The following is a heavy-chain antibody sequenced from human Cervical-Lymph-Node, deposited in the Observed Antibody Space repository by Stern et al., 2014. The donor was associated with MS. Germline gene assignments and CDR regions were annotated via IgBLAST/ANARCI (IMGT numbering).Heavy chain of an antibody. CDR1: GFTFSSYC. CDR3: AKDRERQNYYYGMDV. Sequence: VQLLQSGGDVVQPGRPLRLSCAASGFTFSSYCMHWVRQAPGNGLELVALISLNGSYKYYADAVKGRFTRSRDNSKNTLYLELNSLRAEDTAVYYCAKDRERQNYYYGMDVWGQGTTVTVSS. CDR2: ISLNGSYK. D-gene: IGHD1-26*01. J-gene: IGHJ6*02. V-gene: IGHV3-30*18.